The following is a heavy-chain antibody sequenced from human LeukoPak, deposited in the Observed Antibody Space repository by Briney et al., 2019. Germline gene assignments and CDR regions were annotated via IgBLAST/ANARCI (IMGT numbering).Heavy chain of an antibody. D-gene: IGHD3-22*01. J-gene: IGHJ4*02. CDR1: GYTFTSYG. Sequence: ASVTVSCKASGYTFTSYGISWVRQAPGQGLEWMGWISAYNGNTNYAQKLQGRVTMTTDTSTSTAYMELRSLRSDDTAVYYCATRPYYDSSGYYPYYFDYWGQGTLVTVSS. CDR3: ATRPYYDSSGYYPYYFDY. CDR2: ISAYNGNT. V-gene: IGHV1-18*01.